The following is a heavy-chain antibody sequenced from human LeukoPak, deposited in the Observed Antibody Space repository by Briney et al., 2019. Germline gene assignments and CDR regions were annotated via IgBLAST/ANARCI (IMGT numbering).Heavy chain of an antibody. CDR2: IYYSGGT. V-gene: IGHV4-59*01. J-gene: IGHJ4*02. CDR1: GGSLSSYY. D-gene: IGHD5-18*01. CDR3: ASGGYSYGYSDY. Sequence: SETLSLTCTVSGGSLSSYYWSWVRQPPGKGLEWIGYIYYSGGTNYNPSLKSRVTISVDTSKNQFSLKLSSVTAADTAVYYCASGGYSYGYSDYWGQGTLVTVSS.